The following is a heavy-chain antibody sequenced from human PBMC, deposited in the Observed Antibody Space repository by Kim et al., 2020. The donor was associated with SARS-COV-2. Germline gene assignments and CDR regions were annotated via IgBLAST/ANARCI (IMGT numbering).Heavy chain of an antibody. V-gene: IGHV3-74*01. J-gene: IGHJ4*02. CDR2: INSDGSST. Sequence: GGSLRLSCAASGFTFSSYWMHWVRQAPGKGLVWVSRINSDGSSTSYADSVKGRFTISRDNAKNTLYLQMNSLRAEDTAVYYCAKGRDGYNTNPDYWGQGTLVTVSS. CDR3: AKGRDGYNTNPDY. D-gene: IGHD5-12*01. CDR1: GFTFSSYW.